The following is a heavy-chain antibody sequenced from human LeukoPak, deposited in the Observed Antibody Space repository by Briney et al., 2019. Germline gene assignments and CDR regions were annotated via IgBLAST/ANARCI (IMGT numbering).Heavy chain of an antibody. V-gene: IGHV4-38-2*02. D-gene: IGHD3-9*01. CDR2: IYYSGST. Sequence: PSETLSLTCTVSGYSISSGYYWGWIRQPPGKGLEWIGYIYYSGSTNYNPSLKSRVTISVDTSKNQFSLKLSSVTAADTAVYYCARGSGLRYFDWLLGSEIDYYYYMDVWGKGTTVTISS. CDR1: GYSISSGYY. J-gene: IGHJ6*03. CDR3: ARGSGLRYFDWLLGSEIDYYYYMDV.